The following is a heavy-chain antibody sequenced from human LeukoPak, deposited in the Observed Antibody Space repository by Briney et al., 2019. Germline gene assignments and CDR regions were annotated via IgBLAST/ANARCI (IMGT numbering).Heavy chain of an antibody. CDR3: ARVDSFNWFDP. V-gene: IGHV4-61*01. CDR1: GGSVSSGNRF. J-gene: IGHJ5*02. CDR2: MYYSGSN. Sequence: PSETLSLTCTVSGGSVSSGNRFWAWIRQSPGKGLEWIGYMYYSGSNKYNPSLKSRVTISVDTSKNQFSLKLSSVTAADTAVYYCARVDSFNWFDPWGQGTLVTVSS. D-gene: IGHD2-2*03.